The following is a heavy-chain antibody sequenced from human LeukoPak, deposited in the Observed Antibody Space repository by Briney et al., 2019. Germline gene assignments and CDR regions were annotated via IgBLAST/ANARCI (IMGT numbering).Heavy chain of an antibody. CDR1: GFTFSTYS. Sequence: PGGSLRLSCAASGFTFSTYSMNWVRQAPGKGLEWVSSITSSSSYIYYADSVKGRFIISRDNAKGSVYLQMNILRAEDTAVYYCSRGHYGPDYWGQGTLVTVSS. CDR3: SRGHYGPDY. D-gene: IGHD3-16*01. V-gene: IGHV3-21*01. CDR2: ITSSSSYI. J-gene: IGHJ4*02.